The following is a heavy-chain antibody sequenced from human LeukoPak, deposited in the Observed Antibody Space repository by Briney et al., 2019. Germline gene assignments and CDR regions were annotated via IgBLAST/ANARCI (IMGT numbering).Heavy chain of an antibody. CDR1: GGSISSGGYY. D-gene: IGHD3-22*01. V-gene: IGHV4-31*03. J-gene: IGHJ4*02. Sequence: SETLSLTCTVSGGSISSGGYYWSWIRQHPGKGLEWIGYIYYSGSTYYNPSLKSRVTISVDTAKNQFSLKLSSVTAADTAVYYCARAPDYYDSSGYPPAYYFDYWGQGTLVTVSS. CDR3: ARAPDYYDSSGYPPAYYFDY. CDR2: IYYSGST.